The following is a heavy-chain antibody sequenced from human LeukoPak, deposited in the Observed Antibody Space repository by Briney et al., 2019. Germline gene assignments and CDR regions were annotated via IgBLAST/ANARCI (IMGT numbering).Heavy chain of an antibody. Sequence: KPGGSLRLSCAASGFTFSSYSMNWVRQAPGKGLEWVSSISSSSSYIYYADSVKGRFTISRDNAKNSLYLQMNSLRAEDTAVYYCARGGGIFGVVPLDYWGRGTLVTVSS. CDR3: ARGGGIFGVVPLDY. V-gene: IGHV3-21*01. J-gene: IGHJ4*02. CDR2: ISSSSSYI. CDR1: GFTFSSYS. D-gene: IGHD3-3*01.